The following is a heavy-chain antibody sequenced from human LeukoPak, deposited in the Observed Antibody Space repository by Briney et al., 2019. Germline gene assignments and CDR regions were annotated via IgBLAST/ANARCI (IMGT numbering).Heavy chain of an antibody. CDR3: ARGGWELLPYYFDY. V-gene: IGHV3-20*04. J-gene: IGHJ4*02. Sequence: GSLRLSCAASGFTFDDYGMSWVRQAPGKGLEWVSGINWSGGSTGYADSVKGRFTISRDNAKNSLYLQMNSLRAEDTALYYCARGGWELLPYYFDYWGQGTLVTVSS. CDR2: INWSGGST. D-gene: IGHD1-26*01. CDR1: GFTFDDYG.